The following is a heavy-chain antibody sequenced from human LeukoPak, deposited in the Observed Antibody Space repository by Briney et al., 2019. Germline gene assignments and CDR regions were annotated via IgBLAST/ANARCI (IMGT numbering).Heavy chain of an antibody. V-gene: IGHV3-43*02. CDR2: ISGDGGST. Sequence: GGSLRLSCAASGFTFDDYAMHWVRQAPGKGLEWVSLISGDGGSTDYADSVKGRFTISRDNSKNSLYLQMNSLRTEDTAWYYCAKIPAAGYYYYYMDVWGKGTTVTVSS. CDR1: GFTFDDYA. J-gene: IGHJ6*03. CDR3: AKIPAAGYYYYYMDV. D-gene: IGHD2-2*01.